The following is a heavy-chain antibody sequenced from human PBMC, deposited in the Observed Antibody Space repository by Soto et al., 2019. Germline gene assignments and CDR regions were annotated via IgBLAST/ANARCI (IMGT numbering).Heavy chain of an antibody. Sequence: SETLSLTCTVSGGSISSGGYYWSWIRQHPGKGLEWIGYIYYSGSTYYNPSLKSRVTISVDTSKNQFSLKLSSVTAADTAVCYCARAIVILGQWFLYNWFDPWGQGTLVTVSS. CDR3: ARAIVILGQWFLYNWFDP. J-gene: IGHJ5*02. CDR2: IYYSGST. V-gene: IGHV4-31*03. CDR1: GGSISSGGYY. D-gene: IGHD3-16*02.